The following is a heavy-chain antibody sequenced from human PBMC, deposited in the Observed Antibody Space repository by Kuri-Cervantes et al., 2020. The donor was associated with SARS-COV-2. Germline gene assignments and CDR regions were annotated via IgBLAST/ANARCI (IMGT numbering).Heavy chain of an antibody. V-gene: IGHV3-23*01. CDR1: GGSFSSYA. Sequence: SCKTSGGSFSSYAMSWVRQAPGKGLEWVSAISGSGGSTYYADSAKGRFTISRDNSKNTLYLQMNSLRAEDTAVYYCAKDQWELLGGGYWGQGTLVTVSS. CDR3: AKDQWELLGGGY. CDR2: ISGSGGST. J-gene: IGHJ4*02. D-gene: IGHD1-26*01.